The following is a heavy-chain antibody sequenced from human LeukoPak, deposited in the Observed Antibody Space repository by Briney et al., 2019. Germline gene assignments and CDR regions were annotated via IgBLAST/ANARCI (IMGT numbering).Heavy chain of an antibody. D-gene: IGHD3-3*01. CDR1: GFTFSSYA. CDR2: ISGSGGST. V-gene: IGHV3-23*01. J-gene: IGHJ4*02. Sequence: HPGGSLRLSCAASGFTFSSYAMSWVRQAPGKGLEWVSAISGSGGSTYYADSVKGRFTISRDNSKNTLYLQMNSLRAEDTAVYYCAKGTAPPLRFFGFDYWGQGTLVTVSS. CDR3: AKGTAPPLRFFGFDY.